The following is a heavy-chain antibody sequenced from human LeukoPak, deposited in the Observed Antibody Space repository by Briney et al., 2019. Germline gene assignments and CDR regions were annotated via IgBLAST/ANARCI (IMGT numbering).Heavy chain of an antibody. CDR3: ARVRNGRDGYNPYDY. CDR2: IYYSGST. D-gene: IGHD5-24*01. J-gene: IGHJ4*02. CDR1: GGSISSGSYY. Sequence: PSQTLSLTCTVSGGSISSGSYYWSWIRQPPGKGLECIGYIYYSGSTNYNPSLKSRVTISVDTSKNQFSLKLSSVTAADTAVYYCARVRNGRDGYNPYDYWGQGTLVTVSS. V-gene: IGHV4-61*01.